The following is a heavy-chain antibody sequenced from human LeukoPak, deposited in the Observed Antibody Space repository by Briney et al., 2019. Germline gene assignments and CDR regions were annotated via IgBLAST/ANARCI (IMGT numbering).Heavy chain of an antibody. CDR2: INPSGGST. CDR3: ARGGGYCSGGSCYFDY. J-gene: IGHJ4*02. CDR1: GYTFTSYY. V-gene: IGHV1-46*01. D-gene: IGHD2-15*01. Sequence: ASVTVSCKASGYTFTSYYMHWVRQAPGQGLEWMGIINPSGGSTSYAQKFQGRVTMTRDTSTSTVYMELSSLRSEDTAVYYCARGGGYCSGGSCYFDYWGQGTLVTVSS.